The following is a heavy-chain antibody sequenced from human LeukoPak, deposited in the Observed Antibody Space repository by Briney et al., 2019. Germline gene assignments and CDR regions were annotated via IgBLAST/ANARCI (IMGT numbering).Heavy chain of an antibody. CDR2: ISAYNGNT. CDR1: GYTFTNYG. Sequence: ASVKVSCKASGYTFTNYGVTWVRQAPGQGLEWMGWISAYNGNTNYAQKLQGRVTMTTDTSTTTAYMELRSLRSDDTAVYYCARDLVREVIGFWGQGTLVTVSS. D-gene: IGHD3-10*01. CDR3: ARDLVREVIGF. J-gene: IGHJ4*02. V-gene: IGHV1-18*01.